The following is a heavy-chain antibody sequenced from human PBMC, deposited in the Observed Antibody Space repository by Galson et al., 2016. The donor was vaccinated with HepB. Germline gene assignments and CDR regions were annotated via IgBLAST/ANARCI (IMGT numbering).Heavy chain of an antibody. CDR3: ARDGELCGSYYGRDFDI. D-gene: IGHD1-26*01. CDR2: ISSRSNYI. Sequence: SLRLSCAASGFTFSSYSMNWVRQAPGKGLEWVSSISSRSNYIYYADSVKGRFTISRDNAKNSLYLQMNSLRAEDTALYYCARDGELCGSYYGRDFDIWGQGTMVTVSS. CDR1: GFTFSSYS. V-gene: IGHV3-21*01. J-gene: IGHJ3*02.